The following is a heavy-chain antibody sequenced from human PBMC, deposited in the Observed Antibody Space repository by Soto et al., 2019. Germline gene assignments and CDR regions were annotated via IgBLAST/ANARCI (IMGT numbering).Heavy chain of an antibody. J-gene: IGHJ6*02. CDR2: IIPIFGTA. CDR3: ARDIVVVVAATYYYYGMDV. V-gene: IGHV1-69*01. CDR1: GGTFSSYA. D-gene: IGHD2-15*01. Sequence: QVQLVQSGAEVKKPGSSVKVSCKASGGTFSSYAISWVRQAPGQGLEWMGGIIPIFGTANYAQKFQGRVTITADESTSTAYMELSSLRSDDTAVYYCARDIVVVVAATYYYYGMDVWGQGTTVTVSS.